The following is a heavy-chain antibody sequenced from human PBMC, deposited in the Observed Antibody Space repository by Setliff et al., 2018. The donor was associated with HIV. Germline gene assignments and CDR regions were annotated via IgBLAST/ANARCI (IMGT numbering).Heavy chain of an antibody. CDR3: ASSWSRIRYYGMDV. D-gene: IGHD6-13*01. Sequence: ASVKVSCKASGYTFTSYHLHWLRQAPGQGLEWMGIINTNGGGTNYAQKFQGRLTMTSDTSTSTAYMELSSLRSDDTAVYYCASSWSRIRYYGMDVWGQGTTVTVSS. V-gene: IGHV1-46*01. CDR1: GYTFTSYH. J-gene: IGHJ6*02. CDR2: INTNGGGT.